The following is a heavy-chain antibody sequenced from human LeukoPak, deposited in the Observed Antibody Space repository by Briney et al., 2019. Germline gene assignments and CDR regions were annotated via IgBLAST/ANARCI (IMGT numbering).Heavy chain of an antibody. CDR2: ISTDGSST. V-gene: IGHV3-74*01. D-gene: IGHD2-2*01. CDR1: GFTFSNYW. J-gene: IGHJ4*02. CDR3: GRGFALVPAGIPDY. Sequence: GGSLRLSCAASGFTFSNYWMHWVRQAPGEGLVWVSRISTDGSSTTYADSVKGRFTISRDNAKNTLYLQMNSLRAEDTAIYYCGRGFALVPAGIPDYWGQGILVTVSS.